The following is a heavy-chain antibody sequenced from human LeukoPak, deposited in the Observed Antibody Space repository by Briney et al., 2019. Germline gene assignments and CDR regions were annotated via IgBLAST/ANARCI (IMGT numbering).Heavy chain of an antibody. J-gene: IGHJ4*02. CDR1: GFTFSDHY. Sequence: GGSLRLSCAASGFTFSDHYMSWIRQAPGKGLEWVSYISGDGRTIYYADSVKGRFTISRDNVKNSLSLQMHSLRAEDTAVYYCAREILGDSNSIDYWGQGTLVTVSS. V-gene: IGHV3-11*04. CDR2: ISGDGRTI. D-gene: IGHD4-11*01. CDR3: AREILGDSNSIDY.